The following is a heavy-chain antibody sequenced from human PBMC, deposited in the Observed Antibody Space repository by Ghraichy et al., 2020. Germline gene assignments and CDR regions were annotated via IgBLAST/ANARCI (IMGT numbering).Heavy chain of an antibody. V-gene: IGHV3-23*01. CDR3: AKDLHFWSAMDV. J-gene: IGHJ6*02. CDR2: IGADGAT. CDR1: GFTFGGNA. Sequence: GESLNISCAVSGFTFGGNAMAWVRQAPGKGLEWVSGIGADGATHYGDSAKGRFTISKDISKNTLSLQMNSLRDEDTAIYYCAKDLHFWSAMDVWGQGTTVTVSS. D-gene: IGHD3-3*02.